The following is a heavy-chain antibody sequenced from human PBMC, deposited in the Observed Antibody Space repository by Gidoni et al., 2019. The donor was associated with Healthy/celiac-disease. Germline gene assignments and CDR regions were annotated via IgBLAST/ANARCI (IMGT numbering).Heavy chain of an antibody. CDR1: GFTFSSSW. CDR2: INSDGSST. J-gene: IGHJ6*03. V-gene: IGHV3-74*01. CDR3: AREPVDTAMVTYMDV. D-gene: IGHD5-18*01. Sequence: EVQLVESGGGLVQPGGSLRLSCAASGFTFSSSWMHWDRQAPGKGLVWVSRINSDGSSTSYADSVKGRFTISRDNAKNTLYLQMNSLRAEDTAVYYCAREPVDTAMVTYMDVWGKGTTVTVSS.